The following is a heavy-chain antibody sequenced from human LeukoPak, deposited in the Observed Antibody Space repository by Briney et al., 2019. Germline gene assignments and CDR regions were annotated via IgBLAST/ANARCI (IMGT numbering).Heavy chain of an antibody. CDR2: IYWNDDK. D-gene: IGHD5-18*01. Sequence: SGPTLVKPTQALTLTCTFSGFSLSTSGVGVGWIRQPPGKALEWLALIYWNDDKRYSPSLKSRLTITKDTSKNQVVLTMTNMDPVDTATYYCAHVDTAMVHFDYWGQGTLVTVSS. CDR1: GFSLSTSGVG. CDR3: AHVDTAMVHFDY. V-gene: IGHV2-5*01. J-gene: IGHJ4*02.